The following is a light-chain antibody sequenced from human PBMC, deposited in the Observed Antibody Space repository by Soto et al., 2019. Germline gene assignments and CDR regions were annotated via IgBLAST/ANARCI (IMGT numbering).Light chain of an antibody. CDR3: QTWGSGIVV. CDR1: SGHSNYA. V-gene: IGLV4-69*01. Sequence: QPVLTQSPSASASLGASVKLTCTLSSGHSNYAIAWHQQQSEKGPRYLMKLNSDGSHSKGDGIPDRCSGSSSGAERYLTISSLQSEDEAAYYCQTWGSGIVVFGGGTKLTVL. CDR2: LNSDGSH. J-gene: IGLJ2*01.